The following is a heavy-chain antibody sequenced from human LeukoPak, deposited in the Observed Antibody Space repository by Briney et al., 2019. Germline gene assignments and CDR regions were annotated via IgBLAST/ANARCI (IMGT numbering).Heavy chain of an antibody. J-gene: IGHJ4*02. Sequence: GGSLRLSCVASGFTFSGFSMTWVRQAPGKGLEWVSAISGSGDNTYYADSVKGRFTVSRDNSKNTLYVQMKSLRAEDTAVYYCAKDFVVVPGNVNYFDYWGQGTLVTVSS. V-gene: IGHV3-23*01. CDR3: AKDFVVVPGNVNYFDY. CDR2: ISGSGDNT. CDR1: GFTFSGFS. D-gene: IGHD2-21*02.